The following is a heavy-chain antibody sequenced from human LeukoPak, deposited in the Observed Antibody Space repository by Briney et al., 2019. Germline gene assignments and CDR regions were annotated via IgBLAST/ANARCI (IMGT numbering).Heavy chain of an antibody. Sequence: ASVKVSCKASGYMFTGYYMHWVRQAPGQGLEWMGWINPNSGGTDYAQRFQGRVTMTRDTSISTAYMELSRLRSDDTAVYYCARGRIVLMVYATRKNWFDPWGQGTLVTVSS. D-gene: IGHD2-8*01. J-gene: IGHJ5*02. V-gene: IGHV1-2*02. CDR2: INPNSGGT. CDR1: GYMFTGYY. CDR3: ARGRIVLMVYATRKNWFDP.